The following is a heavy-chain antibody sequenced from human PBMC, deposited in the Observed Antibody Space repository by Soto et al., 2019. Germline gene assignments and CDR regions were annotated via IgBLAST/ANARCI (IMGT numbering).Heavy chain of an antibody. CDR1: GGSIRDYY. J-gene: IGHJ6*02. CDR2: MDTSGRT. D-gene: IGHD5-12*01. V-gene: IGHV4-4*07. Sequence: SETLSLTCSVSGGSIRDYYWSWVRQSAGKGLEWIGRMDTSGRTKYSPSLKSRVTMSAAASVNQFSLTLRSVTAADTAVYYCARVVGRGVATFSYYYYGMDVWGQGTTVTVSS. CDR3: ARVVGRGVATFSYYYYGMDV.